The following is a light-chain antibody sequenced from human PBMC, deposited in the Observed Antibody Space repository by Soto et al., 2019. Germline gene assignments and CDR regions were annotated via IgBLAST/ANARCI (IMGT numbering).Light chain of an antibody. V-gene: IGKV1-5*03. CDR3: QQYSSSSEWT. J-gene: IGKJ1*01. Sequence: DIQMTQSPSTLSASVGDRVTITCRASQSTSSYLAWYQQKPGKAPKLLIYQASSLENGVPSRFSGSGSGTEFSLTISSLQPDDFATYYCQQYSSSSEWTFGQGTKVDI. CDR2: QAS. CDR1: QSTSSY.